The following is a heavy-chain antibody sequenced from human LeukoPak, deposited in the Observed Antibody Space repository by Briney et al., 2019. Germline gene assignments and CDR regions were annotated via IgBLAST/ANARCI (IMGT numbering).Heavy chain of an antibody. V-gene: IGHV4-34*01. J-gene: IGHJ5*02. D-gene: IGHD2-15*01. CDR1: GGSFSGYY. CDR2: INHSGST. CDR3: ARAAAATVWFDP. Sequence: SETLSLTCAVYGGSFSGYYWSWIRQPPGKGLEWIGEINHSGSTNYNPSLKSRVTISVDTSKNQFSLKPSSVTAADTAVYYCARAAAATVWFDPWGQGTLVTVSS.